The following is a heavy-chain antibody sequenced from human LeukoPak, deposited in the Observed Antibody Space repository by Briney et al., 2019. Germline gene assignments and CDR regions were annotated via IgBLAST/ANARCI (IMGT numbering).Heavy chain of an antibody. CDR3: ARESAPHHGLDY. J-gene: IGHJ4*02. CDR1: GFSVTSSH. D-gene: IGHD5-24*01. CDR2: IYSGGNT. Sequence: GSLRLSCAASGFSVTSSHMSWVRQAPGKGLGWGSIIYSGGNTDYAGSMQGRFAISRDNSKNTLYLQMNSLRPEDTAVYYCARESAPHHGLDYWGQGTLVTVSS. V-gene: IGHV3-66*01.